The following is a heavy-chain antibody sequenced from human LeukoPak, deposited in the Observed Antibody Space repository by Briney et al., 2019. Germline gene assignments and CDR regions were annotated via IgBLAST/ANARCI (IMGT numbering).Heavy chain of an antibody. CDR2: INHSGST. D-gene: IGHD4-17*01. CDR1: GGSFSDYY. Sequence: SDTLSLTCAVYGGSFSDYYCSLIRQPSGTGLVFIGEINHSGSTNYNPSLKSRVTISVDTSKNQFSLKLSSVTAADTAVYYCARAMTTVTPYNWFDPWGQGTLVTVSS. CDR3: ARAMTTVTPYNWFDP. J-gene: IGHJ5*02. V-gene: IGHV4-34*01.